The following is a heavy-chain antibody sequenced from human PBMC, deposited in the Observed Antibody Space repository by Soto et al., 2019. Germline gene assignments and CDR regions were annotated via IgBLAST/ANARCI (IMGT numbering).Heavy chain of an antibody. CDR3: SGRGYDSSGYKVYYFDY. J-gene: IGHJ4*02. Sequence: SSETLSLTCTVSGGSISSGGYYWSWIRQHPGKGLEWIGYIYYSGSTYYNPSLKSRVTISVDTSKNQLSLKLSSVTAADTAVYYCSGRGYDSSGYKVYYFDYWGQGTLVTVSS. CDR1: GGSISSGGYY. CDR2: IYYSGST. D-gene: IGHD3-22*01. V-gene: IGHV4-31*03.